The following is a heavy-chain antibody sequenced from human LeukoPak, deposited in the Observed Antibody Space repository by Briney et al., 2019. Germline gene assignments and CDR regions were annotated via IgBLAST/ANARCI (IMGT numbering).Heavy chain of an antibody. CDR2: ISSSGSTI. CDR1: GFAFSDYY. D-gene: IGHD3-10*01. Sequence: GGSLRLSCAASGFAFSDYYMSWIRQAPGKGLEWVSYISSSGSTIYYADSVKGRFTISRDNAKNSLYLQMNSLRAEDTDVYYCARGSIRSGSYNPALFDYWGQGTLVTVSS. CDR3: ARGSIRSGSYNPALFDY. V-gene: IGHV3-11*01. J-gene: IGHJ4*02.